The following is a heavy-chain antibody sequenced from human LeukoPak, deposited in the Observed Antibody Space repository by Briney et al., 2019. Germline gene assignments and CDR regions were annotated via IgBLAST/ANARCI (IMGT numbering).Heavy chain of an antibody. Sequence: GGSLRLSCTASGFTFSEYHMNWVRQAPGKGLEWVSSISSSSVYIHYADSVKGRFTISRDNGKNSLYLQMSSLTAEDTALFYCARDDLRDGAFDIWGQGTMVTVSS. J-gene: IGHJ3*02. V-gene: IGHV3-21*04. CDR1: GFTFSEYH. CDR3: ARDDLRDGAFDI. CDR2: ISSSSVYI.